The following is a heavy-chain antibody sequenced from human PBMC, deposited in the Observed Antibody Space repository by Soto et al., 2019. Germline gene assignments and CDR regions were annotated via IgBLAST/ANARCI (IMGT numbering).Heavy chain of an antibody. CDR3: ATAPVLLWFGELPSFDY. V-gene: IGHV1-24*01. D-gene: IGHD3-10*01. Sequence: ASVKVSCKASGYTFTSYYMHWVRQAPGKGLEWMGGFDPEDGETIYAQKFQGRVTMTEDTSTDTAYMELSSLRSEDTAVYYCATAPVLLWFGELPSFDYWGQGTLVTVSS. J-gene: IGHJ4*02. CDR1: GYTFTSYY. CDR2: FDPEDGET.